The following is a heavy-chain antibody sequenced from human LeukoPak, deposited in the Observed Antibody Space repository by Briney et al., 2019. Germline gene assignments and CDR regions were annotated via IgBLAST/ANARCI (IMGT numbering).Heavy chain of an antibody. D-gene: IGHD1-26*01. CDR2: ISGGST. V-gene: IGHV3-38-3*01. CDR1: GFTVSSNE. CDR3: SDSARDYSFDY. Sequence: GGSLRLSCAASGFTVSSNEMSWVRQAPGKGLEWVSSISGGSTYYADSRKGRFTISRDNSKNTLHLQMNSLRAEDTAVYYCSDSARDYSFDYWGQGTLVTVPS. J-gene: IGHJ4*02.